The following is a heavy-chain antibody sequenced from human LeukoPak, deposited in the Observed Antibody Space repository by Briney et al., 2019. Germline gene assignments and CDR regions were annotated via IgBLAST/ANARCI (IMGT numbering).Heavy chain of an antibody. V-gene: IGHV3-20*01. J-gene: IGHJ3*02. CDR3: ARVSGGSTSLSGAFDI. D-gene: IGHD2-2*01. CDR2: INWNGGST. CDR1: GFTFDDYG. Sequence: GGSLRLSCAASGFTFDDYGMSWVRHAPGKGLEWVSGINWNGGSTGYADSVKGRFTISRDNAKNSLYLQMNSLRAEDTALYHCARVSGGSTSLSGAFDIWGQGTMVTVSS.